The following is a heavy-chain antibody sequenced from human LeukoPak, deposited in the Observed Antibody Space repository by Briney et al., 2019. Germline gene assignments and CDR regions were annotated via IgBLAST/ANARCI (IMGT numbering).Heavy chain of an antibody. CDR1: GGSISSGSYY. V-gene: IGHV4-61*02. J-gene: IGHJ6*03. Sequence: SQTLSLTCTVSGGSISSGSYYWSWIRQPAGKGLEWIRRIYTNGRTNYNPSLKSRVTISLDTSKNQFSLKLSSVTAADTAVYYCARGLRGYTYGYVLWELYHYMDVWGKGTTVTISS. CDR2: IYTNGRT. CDR3: ARGLRGYTYGYVLWELYHYMDV. D-gene: IGHD5-18*01.